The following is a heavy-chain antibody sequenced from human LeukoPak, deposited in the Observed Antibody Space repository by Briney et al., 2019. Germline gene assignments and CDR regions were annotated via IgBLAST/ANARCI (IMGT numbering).Heavy chain of an antibody. D-gene: IGHD3-22*01. Sequence: SETQSLTCTVSGGSISSYYWSWIRQPPGKGLEWIGYIYYSGSTNYNPSLKSRVTISVDTSKNQFSLKLSSVTAADTAVYYCARLMRITMMEDAFDIWGQGTMVTVSS. CDR1: GGSISSYY. CDR2: IYYSGST. CDR3: ARLMRITMMEDAFDI. V-gene: IGHV4-59*01. J-gene: IGHJ3*02.